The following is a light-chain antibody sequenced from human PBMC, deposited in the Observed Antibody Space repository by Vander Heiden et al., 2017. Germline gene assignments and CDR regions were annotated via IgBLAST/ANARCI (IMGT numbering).Light chain of an antibody. CDR2: WAS. Sequence: DIVMTQSPDSLAVSLGERATINCKSSQSVLYSSNNKNYLAWYQQKPGQPPKLLIYWASTRESGVPDRFSGSGSGTDFTLTISSLQAEDVAVYYCQQDDSTPHTFGQWTKLEIK. V-gene: IGKV4-1*01. J-gene: IGKJ2*01. CDR3: QQDDSTPHT. CDR1: QSVLYSSNNKNY.